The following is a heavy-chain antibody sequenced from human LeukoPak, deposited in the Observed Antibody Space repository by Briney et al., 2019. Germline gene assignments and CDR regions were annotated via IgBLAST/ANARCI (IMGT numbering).Heavy chain of an antibody. V-gene: IGHV3-53*01. CDR1: GFTVSSNY. CDR3: ARETYNWNGRNALDI. J-gene: IGHJ3*02. Sequence: GGSLRLSCAASGFTVSSNYMSWVRQAPGEGLEWVSVIYTGGPTYYADSVKGRLTISRDISKNTLYLQMHSLRADDTAVYYCARETYNWNGRNALDIWGQGTMVTVSS. CDR2: IYTGGPT. D-gene: IGHD1-20*01.